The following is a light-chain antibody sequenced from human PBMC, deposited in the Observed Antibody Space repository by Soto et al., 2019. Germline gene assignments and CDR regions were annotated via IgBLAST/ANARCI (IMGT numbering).Light chain of an antibody. Sequence: NFMLTQPHSVSECPGKTVTISCTRSSGSIATNYVQWFQQRPGSAPIIVIYEDDQRPSGVPDRFSGPIDSSSNSASLTISGLHTEDEADYYCQSYDSSNHGVFGGGTKLTVL. CDR3: QSYDSSNHGV. CDR1: SGSIATNY. J-gene: IGLJ3*02. V-gene: IGLV6-57*03. CDR2: EDD.